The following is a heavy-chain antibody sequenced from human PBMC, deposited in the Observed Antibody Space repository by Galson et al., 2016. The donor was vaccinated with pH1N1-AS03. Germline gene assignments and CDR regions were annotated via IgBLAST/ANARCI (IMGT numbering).Heavy chain of an antibody. CDR1: GFALHDSA. Sequence: SLRLSCAGSGFALHDSAMHWVRQAPGKGLEWVAGIMGISDLIRYADSVKGRFTLSRDIGKSSLYLQMNSLRPEDTALYYCGKDIKPGGMDVWGQGTRVAVSS. CDR2: IMGISDLI. CDR3: GKDIKPGGMDV. J-gene: IGHJ6*02. V-gene: IGHV3-9*01.